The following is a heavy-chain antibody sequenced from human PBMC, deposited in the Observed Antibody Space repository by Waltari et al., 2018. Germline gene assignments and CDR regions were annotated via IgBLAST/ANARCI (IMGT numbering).Heavy chain of an antibody. J-gene: IGHJ3*01. V-gene: IGHV4-38-2*02. CDR1: GYSINSGYY. CDR3: AGALNWGSTSAINK. Sequence: VQLQESGPGLVKPSETLSLTCTVSGYSINSGYYWGWIRQCPGKGRKLIWSINRRDTTNSNPSLKSRGPISAATSKNQVSLSRISVTAADTARYYCAGALNWGSTSAINKWGLGTMVAVS. D-gene: IGHD7-27*01. CDR2: INRRDTT.